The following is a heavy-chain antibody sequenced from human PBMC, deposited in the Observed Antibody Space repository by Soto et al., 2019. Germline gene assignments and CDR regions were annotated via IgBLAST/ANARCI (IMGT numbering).Heavy chain of an antibody. J-gene: IGHJ3*01. D-gene: IGHD3-22*01. CDR2: IYYSGST. CDR3: ARDKYYASRGYQH. CDR1: GGSISSGGYY. Sequence: SETLSLTCTVSGGSISSGGYYWSWIRQHPGKGLEWIGYIYYSGSTYYNPSLKSRVTISVDTSKDQFSLKLSSVTAADTAVYYCARDKYYASRGYQHWGEGTMVTVS. V-gene: IGHV4-31*03.